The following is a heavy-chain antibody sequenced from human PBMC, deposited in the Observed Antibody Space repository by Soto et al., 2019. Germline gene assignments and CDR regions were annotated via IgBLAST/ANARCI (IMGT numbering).Heavy chain of an antibody. CDR2: INAGNGNT. D-gene: IGHD5-12*01. Sequence: QVQLVQSGAEVKKPGASVKVSCKASGYTFTSYAMHWVRQAPGQRLEWMGWINAGNGNTKYSQKFQGRVTITRDTSASTAYMELSSLRSEDTAVYDCARAPVVATIIDYWGQGTLVTVSS. CDR3: ARAPVVATIIDY. CDR1: GYTFTSYA. V-gene: IGHV1-3*01. J-gene: IGHJ4*02.